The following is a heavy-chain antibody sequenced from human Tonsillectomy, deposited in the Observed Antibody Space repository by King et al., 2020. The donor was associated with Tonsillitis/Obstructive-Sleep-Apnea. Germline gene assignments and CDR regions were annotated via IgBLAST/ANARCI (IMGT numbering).Heavy chain of an antibody. D-gene: IGHD2-2*01. V-gene: IGHV5-51*01. CDR2: IYPDDSDT. CDR1: GYSFTNYW. J-gene: IGHJ4*02. Sequence: VQLVESGAEVKKPGESLKISCKGSGYSFTNYWIGWVRQMPGKGLEWMGIIYPDDSDTRYSPSFQGQVTISADKSTSTAYLQWSSLKASDTAMYYCARSCNSNNCFGYYFDFWGQGTLVTVSS. CDR3: ARSCNSNNCFGYYFDF.